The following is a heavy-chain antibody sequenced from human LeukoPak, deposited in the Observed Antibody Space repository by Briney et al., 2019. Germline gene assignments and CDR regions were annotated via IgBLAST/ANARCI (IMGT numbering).Heavy chain of an antibody. CDR2: IYHSGST. D-gene: IGHD5-12*01. CDR3: ARVEWLRSYYFDY. J-gene: IGHJ4*02. CDR1: GGSISSSSYY. V-gene: IGHV4-39*07. Sequence: PSETLSLTCTVSGGSISSSSYYWGWIRQPPGKGLEWIGSIYHSGSTYYNPSLKSRVTISVDTSKNQFSLKLSSVTAADTAVYYCARVEWLRSYYFDYWGQGTLVTVSS.